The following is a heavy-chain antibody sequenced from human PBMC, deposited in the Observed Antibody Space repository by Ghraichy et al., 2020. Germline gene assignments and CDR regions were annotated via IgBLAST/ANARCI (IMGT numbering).Heavy chain of an antibody. D-gene: IGHD3-10*01. CDR3: ATSGAAFGMDV. J-gene: IGHJ6*02. Sequence: SETLSLTRTVSGASIRSYYWSWIRQPPGKGLEWIGYIYHSGINKYSPSLKSRVTMSIDTSKNQFSLRLNSVTAADPAVYYCATSGAAFGMDVWGQGTTVTVSS. CDR1: GASIRSYY. V-gene: IGHV4-59*08. CDR2: IYHSGIN.